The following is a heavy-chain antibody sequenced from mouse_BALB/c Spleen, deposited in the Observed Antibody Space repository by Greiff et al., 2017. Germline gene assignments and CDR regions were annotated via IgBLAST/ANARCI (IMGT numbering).Heavy chain of an antibody. Sequence: EVKLMESGGGLVQPGGSRKLSCAASGFTFSSFGMHWVRQAPEKGLEWVAYISSGSSTIYYADTVKGRFTISRDNPKNTLFLQMTSLRSEDTAMYYCARYDYGSSYAMDYWGQGTSVTVSS. CDR3: ARYDYGSSYAMDY. V-gene: IGHV5-17*02. CDR2: ISSGSSTI. CDR1: GFTFSSFG. D-gene: IGHD1-1*01. J-gene: IGHJ4*01.